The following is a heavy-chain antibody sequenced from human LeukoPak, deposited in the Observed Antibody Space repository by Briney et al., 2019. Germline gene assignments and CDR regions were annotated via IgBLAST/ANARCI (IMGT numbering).Heavy chain of an antibody. CDR3: AREPPDYDFWSGYWTPTDAFDI. Sequence: ASVKVSCKASGYKFIDYGISWVRQAPGQGLEWMAWISGYNANTKHAQEFRGRVTMTIDTSTSTAYMELRSLRSDDTAVYYCAREPPDYDFWSGYWTPTDAFDIWGQGTMVTVSS. J-gene: IGHJ3*02. CDR1: GYKFIDYG. D-gene: IGHD3-3*01. CDR2: ISGYNANT. V-gene: IGHV1-18*01.